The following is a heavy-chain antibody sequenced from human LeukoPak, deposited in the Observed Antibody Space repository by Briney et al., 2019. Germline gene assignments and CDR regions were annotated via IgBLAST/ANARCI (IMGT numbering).Heavy chain of an antibody. CDR3: ARDPTGGYYDFWSGYNLDAWFDP. CDR2: ISAYNGNT. CDR1: GYTFTSYY. Sequence: ASVKVSCKASGYTFTSYYMHWVRQAPGQGLEWMGWISAYNGNTNYAQKLQGRVTMTTDTSTSTAYMELRSLRSDDTAVYYCARDPTGGYYDFWSGYNLDAWFDPWGQGTLVTVSS. V-gene: IGHV1-18*04. D-gene: IGHD3-3*01. J-gene: IGHJ5*02.